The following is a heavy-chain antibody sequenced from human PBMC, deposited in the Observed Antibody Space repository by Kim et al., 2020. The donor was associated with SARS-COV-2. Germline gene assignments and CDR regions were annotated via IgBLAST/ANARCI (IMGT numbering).Heavy chain of an antibody. D-gene: IGHD3-10*01. CDR1: GGSISRSPYY. J-gene: IGHJ5*02. CDR3: SYLIRSPYGA. V-gene: IGHV4-39*01. Sequence: SETLSLTCNVSGGSISRSPYYWGWIRQPPGLRLEWIGSVFHSGTPYSNPSLRRLFPLSVATSPNQFSLMLPSFPAAPTRVSFSSYLIRSPYGAWAPGTLV. CDR2: VFHSGTP.